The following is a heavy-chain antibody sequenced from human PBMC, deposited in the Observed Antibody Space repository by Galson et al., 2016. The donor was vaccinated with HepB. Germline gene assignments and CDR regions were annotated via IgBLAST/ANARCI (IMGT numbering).Heavy chain of an antibody. D-gene: IGHD5-24*01. Sequence: SLRLSCAASGFTVGNNYMIWVRQAPGKGLEWVSLIYSGGRTSYADSVKGRFTISRDSSKNTLYLQMSSLRVEDTAMYYCAKVGDGYNAYYFDYWGPGTLVTVSS. CDR1: GFTVGNNY. CDR2: IYSGGRT. V-gene: IGHV3-53*01. CDR3: AKVGDGYNAYYFDY. J-gene: IGHJ4*02.